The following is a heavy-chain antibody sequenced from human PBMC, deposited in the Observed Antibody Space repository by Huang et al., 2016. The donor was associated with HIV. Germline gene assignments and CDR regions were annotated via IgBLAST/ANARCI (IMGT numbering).Heavy chain of an antibody. J-gene: IGHJ4*02. CDR2: ITGDSDRV. CDR1: GFTFGDFS. D-gene: IGHD1-1*01. V-gene: IGHV3-9*01. Sequence: EVHLVESGGGLVQPGRSLRLSFGASGFTFGDFSMHWVRQRPGKGRGDDSGITGDSDRVFYAAAVKGRFTIARDNAKNSLYLQMNSLRVEDTALYYCAHLPEPSSPWTDYWGQGTLVTVSS. CDR3: AHLPEPSSPWTDY.